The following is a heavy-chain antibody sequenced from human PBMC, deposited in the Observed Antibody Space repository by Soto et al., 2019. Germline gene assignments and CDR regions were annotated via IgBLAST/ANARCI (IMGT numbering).Heavy chain of an antibody. V-gene: IGHV3-74*01. D-gene: IGHD3-22*01. CDR1: GFAYDPYW. CDR2: ISDDGARI. Sequence: SLRLFCVASGFAYDPYWMHWVRQAAGKGLEWVSRISDDGARIDYADFVKGRFTIARDNAKNTLFLQMRSLRGEDTAIYFCAKDASGDYDRGYFHLWGRGTLVTVSS. CDR3: AKDASGDYDRGYFHL. J-gene: IGHJ2*01.